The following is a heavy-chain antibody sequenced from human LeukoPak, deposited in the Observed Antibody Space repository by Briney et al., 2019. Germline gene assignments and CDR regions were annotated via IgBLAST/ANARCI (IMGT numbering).Heavy chain of an antibody. V-gene: IGHV3-33*06. D-gene: IGHD3-22*01. CDR2: IWQDGSKK. J-gene: IGHJ6*02. Sequence: GGSLRLSCAASGFTFSSYEMNWVRQAPGEGLEWVAVIWQDGSKKDYEDSVKGRFSISRDNSKNRLYLKMNSLRAEDTAVYYCAKDQGQGYYDSSGFYSYFYDMDVWGHGTTVTVS. CDR1: GFTFSSYE. CDR3: AKDQGQGYYDSSGFYSYFYDMDV.